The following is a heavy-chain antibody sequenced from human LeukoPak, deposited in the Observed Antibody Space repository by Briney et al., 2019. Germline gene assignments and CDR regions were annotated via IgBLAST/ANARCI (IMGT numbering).Heavy chain of an antibody. CDR3: AKDLLRWAFDY. D-gene: IGHD2-15*01. V-gene: IGHV3-7*03. CDR1: GFTFSSYW. J-gene: IGHJ4*02. CDR2: IKQDGSEE. Sequence: GGSLRLSCAASGFTFSSYWMTWVRQAPGKGLEWVANIKQDGSEEYYVDSVKGRFTISRDNSRNTLYLQMNSLRAEDTAVYYCAKDLLRWAFDYWGQGTLVTVSS.